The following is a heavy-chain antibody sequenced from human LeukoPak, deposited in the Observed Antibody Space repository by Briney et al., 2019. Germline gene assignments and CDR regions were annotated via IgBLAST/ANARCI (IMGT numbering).Heavy chain of an antibody. CDR3: AKSYSCSWYGGIDY. CDR2: ISWNSGSI. V-gene: IGHV3-9*01. CDR1: GFTFDDYA. D-gene: IGHD6-13*01. Sequence: GRSLRLSCAASGFTFDDYAMHWVRQAPGKGLEWVSGISWNSGSIGYADSVKGRFTISRDNAKNSLYLQMNSLRAEDTAFYYCAKSYSCSWYGGIDYWGQGTLVTVSS. J-gene: IGHJ4*02.